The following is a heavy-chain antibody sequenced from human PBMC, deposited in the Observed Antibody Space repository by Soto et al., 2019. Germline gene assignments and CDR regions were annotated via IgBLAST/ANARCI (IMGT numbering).Heavy chain of an antibody. CDR1: GFTFSDYY. CDR2: ISGSTSHT. CDR3: ARGRGAAADYFDF. D-gene: IGHD6-13*01. V-gene: IGHV3-11*05. J-gene: IGHJ4*02. Sequence: QVQLVESGGGLVKPGGSLRLSCAVSGFTFSDYYMTWIRQAPGTGLQWVSYISGSTSHTNYADSVKGRFTISRDNAKNSLFLQMTSLRAEDTAVYYCARGRGAAADYFDFWGQGTLITVSS.